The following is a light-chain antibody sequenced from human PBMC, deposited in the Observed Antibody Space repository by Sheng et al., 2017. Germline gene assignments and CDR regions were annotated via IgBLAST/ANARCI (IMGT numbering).Light chain of an antibody. J-gene: IGKJ3*01. Sequence: EIVLTQSPGTLSLSPGERAILSCRASQSVSSNVAWYQQKPGLAPRLLIYGASSRATGFPARLSGSGSGTEFTLTISSLQPEDVATYYCQKYNTALGVTFGPGTKVDIK. CDR2: GAS. CDR3: QKYNTALGVT. V-gene: IGKV3-15*01. CDR1: QSVSSN.